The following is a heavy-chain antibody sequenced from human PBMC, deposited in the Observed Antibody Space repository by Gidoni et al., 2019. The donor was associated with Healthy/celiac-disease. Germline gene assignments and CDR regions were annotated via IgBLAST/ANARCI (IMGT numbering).Heavy chain of an antibody. V-gene: IGHV3-20*04. J-gene: IGHJ6*03. CDR3: AREGQQLPQGYMDV. CDR1: GLTFDDYG. CDR2: INWNGGST. D-gene: IGHD6-13*01. Sequence: EVQLEESGGGVVRLGGARRLACAASGLTFDDYGMSWVRQDPGKGLEWVSGINWNGGSTGYADSVKGRFTISRDNAKNSLYLQMNSLRAEDTALYYCAREGQQLPQGYMDVWGKGTTVTVSS.